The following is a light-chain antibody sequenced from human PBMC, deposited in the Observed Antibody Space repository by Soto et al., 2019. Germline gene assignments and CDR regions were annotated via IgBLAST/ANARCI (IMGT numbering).Light chain of an antibody. V-gene: IGLV2-18*02. CDR1: STDFVSYNR. J-gene: IGLJ3*02. CDR3: QSYDSSFVM. Sequence: QSALTQPPSVSGSPGQSVTISCTGTSTDFVSYNRVSWYQQPPGTAPKLMIYEVSKRPSGVPDRFSGSKSGNTASLTISGLQAADEADYYCQSYDSSFVMFGGGTQLTVL. CDR2: EVS.